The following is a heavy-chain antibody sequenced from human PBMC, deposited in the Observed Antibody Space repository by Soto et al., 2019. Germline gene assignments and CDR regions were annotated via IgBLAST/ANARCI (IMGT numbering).Heavy chain of an antibody. CDR1: GGSFSGYY. CDR3: ARAIGTSSSHYYYGMDV. D-gene: IGHD6-6*01. CDR2: INHSGST. Sequence: KTSETLSLTCAVYGGSFSGYYWSWIRQPPGKGLEWIGEINHSGSTNYNPSLKSRVTISVDTSKNQFSLKLSSVTAADTAVYYCARAIGTSSSHYYYGMDVWGQGTTVTVSS. J-gene: IGHJ6*02. V-gene: IGHV4-34*01.